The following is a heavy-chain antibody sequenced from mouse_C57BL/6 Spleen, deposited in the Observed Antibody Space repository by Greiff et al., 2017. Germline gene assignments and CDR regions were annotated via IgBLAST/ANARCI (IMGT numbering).Heavy chain of an antibody. CDR1: GYTFTSYW. J-gene: IGHJ1*03. V-gene: IGHV1-52*01. Sequence: VQLQQPGAELVRPGSSVKLSCKASGYTFTSYWMHWVKQRPIQGLEWIGNIDPSDSETHYNQKFKDKATLTVDKSSSTAYMQLSSLTSEDSAVYYCARRGGSSHWYFDGWGTGTTVAVAS. CDR2: IDPSDSET. D-gene: IGHD1-1*01. CDR3: ARRGGSSHWYFDG.